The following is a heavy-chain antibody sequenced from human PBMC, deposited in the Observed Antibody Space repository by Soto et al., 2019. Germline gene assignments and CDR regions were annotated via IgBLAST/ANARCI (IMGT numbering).Heavy chain of an antibody. CDR2: ISAYNGNT. D-gene: IGHD3-10*01. V-gene: IGHV1-18*01. J-gene: IGHJ4*02. Sequence: GASVKVSCKASGYTFTSYGISWVRQAPGQGLEWMGWISAYNGNTNYAQKLQGRVTMTTDTSTSTAYMELRSLRSDDTAVYYCARDGMSWFGDPRFDYWGRGTLVTVSS. CDR3: ARDGMSWFGDPRFDY. CDR1: GYTFTSYG.